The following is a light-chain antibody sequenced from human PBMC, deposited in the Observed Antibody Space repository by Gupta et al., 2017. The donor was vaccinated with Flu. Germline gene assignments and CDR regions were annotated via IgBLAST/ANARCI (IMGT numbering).Light chain of an antibody. J-gene: IGKJ2*01. CDR2: DAS. CDR3: QQRSNCPPMYT. V-gene: IGKV3-11*01. Sequence: RATLSCRASQSVSSYLAWYQQKPGQAPRLLIYDASNRATSIPARFSGSGSGTDFTLTISSLEPEDFAVYYCQQRSNCPPMYTFGQGTKLEIK. CDR1: QSVSSY.